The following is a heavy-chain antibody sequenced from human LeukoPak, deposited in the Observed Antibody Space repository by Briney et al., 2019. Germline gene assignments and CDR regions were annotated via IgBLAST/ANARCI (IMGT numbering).Heavy chain of an antibody. CDR3: ARGGNSSSWYSTNWFDP. V-gene: IGHV4-30-2*01. CDR1: GGSISSGGYS. D-gene: IGHD6-13*01. J-gene: IGHJ5*02. CDR2: IYHSGST. Sequence: SETLSLTCAVSGGSISSGGYSWSWIRQPPGKGLEWIGYIYHSGSTYYNPSLKSRVTISVDTSKNQFSLKLSSVTAADTAVYYCARGGNSSSWYSTNWFDPWGQGTLVTVSS.